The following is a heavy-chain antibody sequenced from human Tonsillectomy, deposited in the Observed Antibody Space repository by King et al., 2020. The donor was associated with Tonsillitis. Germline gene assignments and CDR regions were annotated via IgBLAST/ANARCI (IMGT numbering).Heavy chain of an antibody. D-gene: IGHD6-13*01. CDR1: GGSISSGSYDW. CDR2: IKSKTDGGTT. CDR3: TTDTSSSWYK. V-gene: IGHV3-15*01. Sequence: VQLQESGPGLVKPSQTLSLTCTVSGGSISSGSYDWSWIRQPAGKGLEWVGRIKSKTDGGTTDYAAPVKGRFTISRDDSKNTLYLQMDSLKSEDTAVYYCTTDTSSSWYKWGQGTLVTVSS. J-gene: IGHJ4*02.